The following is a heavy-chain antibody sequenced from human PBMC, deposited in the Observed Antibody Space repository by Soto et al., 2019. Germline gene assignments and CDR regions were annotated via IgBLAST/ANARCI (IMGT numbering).Heavy chain of an antibody. CDR2: INHSGST. D-gene: IGHD2-15*01. J-gene: IGHJ3*02. CDR3: AREGRDIVVVVAATAAFDI. CDR1: GGSFSGYY. Sequence: PSETLSLTCAAYGGSFSGYYWSWIRQPPGKGLEWIGEINHSGSTNYNPSLKSRVTISVDTSKNQFSLKLSSVTAADTAVYYCAREGRDIVVVVAATAAFDIWGQGTMVTVSS. V-gene: IGHV4-34*01.